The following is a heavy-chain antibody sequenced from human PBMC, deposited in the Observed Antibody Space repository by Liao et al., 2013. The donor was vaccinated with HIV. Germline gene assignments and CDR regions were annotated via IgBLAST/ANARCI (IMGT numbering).Heavy chain of an antibody. CDR3: AREVKNYASGTLQGPFDP. Sequence: QVQLQESGPGLVKPSETLSLTCSVSGGSISSYYWSWIRQPAGKGLEWIGRVYGSGSTDYNPSLKSRVTMSLDRSKNQFSLRLSSVTAADTAIYYCAREVKNYASGTLQGPFDPWGQGTLVHCLL. D-gene: IGHD3-10*01. CDR2: VYGSGST. V-gene: IGHV4-4*07. J-gene: IGHJ5*02. CDR1: GGSISSYY.